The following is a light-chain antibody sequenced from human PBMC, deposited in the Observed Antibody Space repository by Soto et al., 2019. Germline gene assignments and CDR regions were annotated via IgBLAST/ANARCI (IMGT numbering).Light chain of an antibody. CDR2: SHN. CDR3: AAWDDSLNGRV. J-gene: IGLJ1*01. CDR1: SSNIGSNT. V-gene: IGLV1-44*01. Sequence: QSVLTQPPSAPGTPGQRVTISCSGSSSNIGSNTVNWYQQLPGTAPKLLIYSHNQRPSGVPDRFSGSKSGTSASLAISGLQSEDEADYYCAAWDDSLNGRVFGTGTKLTVL.